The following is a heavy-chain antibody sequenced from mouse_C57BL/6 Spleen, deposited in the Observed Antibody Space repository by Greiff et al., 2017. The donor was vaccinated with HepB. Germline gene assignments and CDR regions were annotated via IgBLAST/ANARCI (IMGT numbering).Heavy chain of an antibody. D-gene: IGHD3-2*02. Sequence: QVQLQQPGAELVKPGASVKLSCKASGYTFTSYWMHWVKQRPGQGLEWIGMIHPNSGSTNYNEKFKSKATLTVDKSSSTAYMQLSSLTSEDSAVYYCARDSSGYVNFDYWGQGTTLTVSS. CDR1: GYTFTSYW. CDR3: ARDSSGYVNFDY. J-gene: IGHJ2*01. V-gene: IGHV1-64*01. CDR2: IHPNSGST.